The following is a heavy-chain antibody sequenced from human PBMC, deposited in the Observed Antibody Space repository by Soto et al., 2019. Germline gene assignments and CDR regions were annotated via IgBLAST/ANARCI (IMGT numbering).Heavy chain of an antibody. CDR3: ARELGSGNDFWSGYPWFDH. Sequence: PSETLSLTCTVSGGSISSYYWSWIRQPAGKGLEWIGRIYTSGSTNYNPSLKSRVTMSVDTSKNQFSLKLSSVTAADTAVYYCARELGSGNDFWSGYPWFDHWGQGTLVTVSS. CDR1: GGSISSYY. CDR2: IYTSGST. J-gene: IGHJ5*02. V-gene: IGHV4-4*07. D-gene: IGHD3-3*01.